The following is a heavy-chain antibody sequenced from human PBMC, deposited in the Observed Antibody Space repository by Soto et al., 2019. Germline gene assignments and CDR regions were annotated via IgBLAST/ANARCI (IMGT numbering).Heavy chain of an antibody. CDR1: GYTFTGYY. CDR2: INPNSGGT. Sequence: ASVKVSCKASGYTFTGYYMHWVRQAPGQGLEWMGWINPNSGGTNYAQKFQGWVTMTRDTSISTAYMELSRLRSDDTAVYYCASFNKLVTGTRQTHDLDAFDIWGQGTMVTVSS. J-gene: IGHJ3*02. CDR3: ASFNKLVTGTRQTHDLDAFDI. V-gene: IGHV1-2*04. D-gene: IGHD1-7*01.